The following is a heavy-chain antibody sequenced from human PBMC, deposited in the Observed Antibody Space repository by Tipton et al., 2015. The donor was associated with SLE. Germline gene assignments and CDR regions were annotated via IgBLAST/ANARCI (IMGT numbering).Heavy chain of an antibody. Sequence: SLRLSCAASGFTFSGYWMYWVRQAPGKGLEWVSRINHDGTIINYADSVKGRFTISRDNAKNTVYLQMNSLRNEDTAVYYCARSAVAGSWYYFDYWGQGTLVTVSS. V-gene: IGHV3-74*01. CDR2: INHDGTII. CDR1: GFTFSGYW. J-gene: IGHJ4*02. CDR3: ARSAVAGSWYYFDY. D-gene: IGHD6-19*01.